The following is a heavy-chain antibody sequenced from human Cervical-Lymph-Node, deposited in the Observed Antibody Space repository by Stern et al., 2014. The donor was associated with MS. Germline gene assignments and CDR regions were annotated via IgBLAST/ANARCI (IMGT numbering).Heavy chain of an antibody. CDR2: IVPIFDKA. CDR3: AREHHGGNFES. J-gene: IGHJ4*02. V-gene: IGHV1-69*01. CDR1: GATFSTNA. D-gene: IGHD4-23*01. Sequence: LQLEESGAEVRQPGSSVKVSCKASGATFSTNAISWVRQAPGQGLEWMGGIVPIFDKANYAQSFRGRVTISADESTSTAYLELSSLRSDDTAVYYCAREHHGGNFESWGQGTLVIVSS.